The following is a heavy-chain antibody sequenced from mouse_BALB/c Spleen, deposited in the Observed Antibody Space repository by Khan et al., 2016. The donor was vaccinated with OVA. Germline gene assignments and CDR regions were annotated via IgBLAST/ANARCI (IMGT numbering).Heavy chain of an antibody. V-gene: IGHV3-2*02. CDR3: ARSIMAN. CDR2: ISYSGST. J-gene: IGHJ2*01. Sequence: QLEESGPGLVKPSQSLSLTCTVTGYSITSDYAWNWIRQFPGNKLEWMGYISYSGSTSYNPSLKSRISITRDTSKNQFFLQLNSVTTADTATYYCARSIMANWGQGTTLTVSS. CDR1: GYSITSDYA.